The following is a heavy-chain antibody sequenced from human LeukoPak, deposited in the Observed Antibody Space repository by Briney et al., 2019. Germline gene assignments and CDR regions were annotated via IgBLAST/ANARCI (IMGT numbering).Heavy chain of an antibody. Sequence: GASVKVSCRASGYTFTSYGISWVRQAPGQGLEWMGWISAYNGNTNYAQKLQGRVTMTTDTSTSTAYMELRSLRSVDTAVYYCARVYGSSSTRNWFDPWGQGTLVTVSS. D-gene: IGHD6-6*01. V-gene: IGHV1-18*01. J-gene: IGHJ5*02. CDR2: ISAYNGNT. CDR1: GYTFTSYG. CDR3: ARVYGSSSTRNWFDP.